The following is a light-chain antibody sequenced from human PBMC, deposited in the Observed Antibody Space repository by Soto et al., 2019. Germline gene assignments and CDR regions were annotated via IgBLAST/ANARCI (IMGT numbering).Light chain of an antibody. CDR2: SNS. CDR1: SSNIGSKS. CDR3: AAWDDSLDGYVA. V-gene: IGLV1-44*01. Sequence: QSVLTQPPSASGTPGQRVTISCLGSSSNIGSKSVNWYRQVPGTAPKLLIYSNSQRPSAVPDRFSGSKSGTSASLAISGLQSEDEADYYCAAWDDSLDGYVAFGGGTKVTVL. J-gene: IGLJ2*01.